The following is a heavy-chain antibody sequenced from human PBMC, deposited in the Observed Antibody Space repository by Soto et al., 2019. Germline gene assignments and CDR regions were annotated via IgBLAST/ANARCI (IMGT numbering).Heavy chain of an antibody. CDR2: IYYSGST. CDR3: ARDPGSRWSSGSRGSNYYYYGMDV. V-gene: IGHV4-59*01. CDR1: GGSISSYY. J-gene: IGHJ6*02. Sequence: SETLSLTCTVSGGSISSYYWSWIRQPPGKGLEWIGYIYYSGSTNYNPSLKSRVTISVDTSKNQFSLKLSSVTAADTAVYYCARDPGSRWSSGSRGSNYYYYGMDVWGQGTTVTVSS. D-gene: IGHD6-19*01.